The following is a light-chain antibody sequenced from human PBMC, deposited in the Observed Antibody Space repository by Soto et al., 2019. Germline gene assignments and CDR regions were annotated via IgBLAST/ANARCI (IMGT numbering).Light chain of an antibody. V-gene: IGLV2-23*03. CDR3: CSYAGSSTFV. J-gene: IGLJ2*01. CDR2: EGS. CDR1: SSDVGSYNL. Sequence: SALTQPASVSGSPGQSITISCTGTSSDVGSYNLVSWYQQHPGKAPKVMIYEGSKRPSGVSNRFSGSKSGNTASLTISGLQAEDEADYYCCSYAGSSTFVFGGGTKVTVL.